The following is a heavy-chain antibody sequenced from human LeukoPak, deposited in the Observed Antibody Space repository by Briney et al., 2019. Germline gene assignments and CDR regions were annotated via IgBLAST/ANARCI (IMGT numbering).Heavy chain of an antibody. V-gene: IGHV4-59*01. CDR2: IYYSGST. Sequence: PSETLSLTCTVSGGSISSYYWSWIRQPPGKGLEWIGYIYYSGSTNYNPSLKSRVTISVDTSKNQFSLKLSSVTAADTAVYYCARATILYSSSWYDYWGQGTLVTVSS. CDR3: ARATILYSSSWYDY. D-gene: IGHD6-13*01. J-gene: IGHJ4*02. CDR1: GGSISSYY.